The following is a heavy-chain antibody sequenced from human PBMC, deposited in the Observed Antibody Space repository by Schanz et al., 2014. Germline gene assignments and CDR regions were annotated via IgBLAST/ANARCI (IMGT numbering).Heavy chain of an antibody. CDR1: GFTFSSYS. Sequence: EEQLVESGGGLVQPGGSLRLSCTASGFTFSSYSMNWVRQAPGKGLEWVSTIGTSGGTNYAESVKGRFTISRDNSKNTLYLQMNSLRAEDTAVYFCAKIERNEDWGQGTLVTVSS. J-gene: IGHJ4*02. V-gene: IGHV3-23*04. D-gene: IGHD1-1*01. CDR2: IGTSGGT. CDR3: AKIERNED.